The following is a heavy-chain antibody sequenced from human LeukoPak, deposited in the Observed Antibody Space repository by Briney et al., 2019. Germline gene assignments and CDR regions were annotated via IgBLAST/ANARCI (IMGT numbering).Heavy chain of an antibody. CDR3: ARDRGSYGYFDY. V-gene: IGHV1-46*01. J-gene: IGHJ4*02. CDR1: GYTFTSYY. D-gene: IGHD3-16*01. Sequence: GASVKVSCKASGYTFTSYYMHWVRPAPGQGLEWMGIINPSGGSTSYAQKFQGRVTMTRDTSTSTVYMELSSLRSEDTAVYYCARDRGSYGYFDYWGQGTLVTVSS. CDR2: INPSGGST.